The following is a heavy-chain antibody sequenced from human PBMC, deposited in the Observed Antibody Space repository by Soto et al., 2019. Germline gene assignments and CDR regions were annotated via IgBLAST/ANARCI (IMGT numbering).Heavy chain of an antibody. J-gene: IGHJ4*02. CDR1: GFTFSSYG. D-gene: IGHD5-12*01. Sequence: PGGSLRLSCAASGFTFSSYGMHWVRQAPGKGLEWVAVISYDGSNKYYADSVKGRFTISRDNSKNTLYLQMNSLRAEDTAVYYCAKDGRDGYNGYFDYWGQGTLVTVSS. CDR2: ISYDGSNK. V-gene: IGHV3-30*18. CDR3: AKDGRDGYNGYFDY.